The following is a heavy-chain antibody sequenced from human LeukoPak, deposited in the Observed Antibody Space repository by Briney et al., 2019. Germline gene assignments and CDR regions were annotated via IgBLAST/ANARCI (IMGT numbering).Heavy chain of an antibody. CDR2: ISWDGDST. D-gene: IGHD2-15*01. J-gene: IGHJ4*02. V-gene: IGHV3-43*01. CDR1: GFSFDEYS. Sequence: PGGSLRLSCVASGFSFDEYSMHWVRQVPEKGLEWVSLISWDGDSTYYADSVKGRFTISRDNRKTSLYLQLNSLRTEDTALYYCTRGPREVVVHAPFDYWGQGTLVTVSS. CDR3: TRGPREVVVHAPFDY.